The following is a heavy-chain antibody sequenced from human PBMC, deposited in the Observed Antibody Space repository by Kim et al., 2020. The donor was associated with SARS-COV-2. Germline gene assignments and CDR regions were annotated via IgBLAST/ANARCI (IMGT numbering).Heavy chain of an antibody. V-gene: IGHV3-49*03. CDR1: GFTFGDYA. CDR3: TRERSHRRYYYYGMDV. CDR2: IRSKAYGGTT. Sequence: GGSLRLSCTASGFTFGDYAMSWFREAPGKGLEWVGFIRSKAYGGTTEYAASVKGRFTISRDDSKSIAYLQMNSLKTEDTAVYYCTRERSHRRYYYYGMDVWGQGTTVTVSS. J-gene: IGHJ6*02. D-gene: IGHD3-22*01.